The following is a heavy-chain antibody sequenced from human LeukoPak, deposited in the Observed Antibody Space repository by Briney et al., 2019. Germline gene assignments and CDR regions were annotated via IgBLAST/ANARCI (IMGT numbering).Heavy chain of an antibody. CDR1: GFTFDDYA. D-gene: IGHD5-18*01. CDR3: ARDIRGYTDY. Sequence: PGRSLRLSCAASGFTFDDYAMHWVRQAPGKGLEWVSGISWNSGSIGYADSVKGRFTISRDNAKNSLYLQMNSLRAEDTTVYYCARDIRGYTDYWGQGTLVTVSS. J-gene: IGHJ4*02. CDR2: ISWNSGSI. V-gene: IGHV3-9*01.